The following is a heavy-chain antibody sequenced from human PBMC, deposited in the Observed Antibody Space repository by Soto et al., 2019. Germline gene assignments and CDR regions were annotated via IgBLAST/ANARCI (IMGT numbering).Heavy chain of an antibody. CDR2: IIPIFGTA. V-gene: IGHV1-69*13. D-gene: IGHD6-13*01. J-gene: IGHJ5*02. CDR1: GGTFSSYA. CDR3: ARKHVNQIAAAGTGRTKIWFAP. Sequence: GASVKVSCKASGGTFSSYAISWVRQAPGQGLEWMGGIIPIFGTANYAQKFQGRVTITADESTSTAYMELSSLRSEDTAVYYCARKHVNQIAAAGTGRTKIWFAPWGQGTLVTVSS.